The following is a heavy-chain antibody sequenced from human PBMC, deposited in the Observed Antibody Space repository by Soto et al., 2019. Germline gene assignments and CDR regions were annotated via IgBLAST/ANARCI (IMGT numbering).Heavy chain of an antibody. J-gene: IGHJ4*02. CDR1: GGSISSGGYS. CDR2: IYHSGST. CDR3: ASTDYYDSSGYSY. Sequence: PSETLSLTCAVSGGSISSGGYSWSWIRQPPGKGLEWIGYIYHSGSTYYNPSLKSRVTISVDRSKNQFSLKLSSVTAADTAVYYCASTDYYDSSGYSYWGQGTLVTVSS. D-gene: IGHD3-22*01. V-gene: IGHV4-30-2*01.